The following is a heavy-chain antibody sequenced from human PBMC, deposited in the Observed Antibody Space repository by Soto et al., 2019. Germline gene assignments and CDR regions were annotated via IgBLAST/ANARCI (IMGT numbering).Heavy chain of an antibody. J-gene: IGHJ4*02. CDR2: ISTYNGNT. D-gene: IGHD5-12*01. Sequence: QVQLVQSGAEMKKPGASVKVSCKSSGYTFTNYGISWVRQAPGQGLEWMGWISTYNGNTNYAQKFQGRVTMTTDTSTTTAYMELRSLRSDATAVYYCTRRAADGYPGGFDYWGLGTLVTVSS. CDR3: TRRAADGYPGGFDY. V-gene: IGHV1-18*01. CDR1: GYTFTNYG.